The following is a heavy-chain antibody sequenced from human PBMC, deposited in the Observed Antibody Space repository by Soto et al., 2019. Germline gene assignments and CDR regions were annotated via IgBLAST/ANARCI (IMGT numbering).Heavy chain of an antibody. Sequence: PSETLSLTCTVSGGSISSSSYYWGWIRQPPGKGLEWIGSIFYSGSTKYNPSLKSRVTISVDTSKNQFSLKLSSVTAADTAVYYCARDKVNIGVDGIHYFYGMDVWGQGTTVTVS. D-gene: IGHD6-19*01. CDR3: ARDKVNIGVDGIHYFYGMDV. CDR1: GGSISSSSYY. J-gene: IGHJ6*02. V-gene: IGHV4-39*07. CDR2: IFYSGST.